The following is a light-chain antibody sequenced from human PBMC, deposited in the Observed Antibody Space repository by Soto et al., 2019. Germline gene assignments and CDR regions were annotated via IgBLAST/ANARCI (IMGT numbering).Light chain of an antibody. Sequence: QSALTQPPSASGSPGQSVTISCTGTSSDVGGHNYVSWYQQHPGKAPKLMIFEVTERPSGVPDRFSGSKSGNTASLSVSGLQADDEAHYYRSSYAGNNIVVFGGGTKLTVL. J-gene: IGLJ2*01. CDR3: SSYAGNNIVV. CDR1: SSDVGGHNY. CDR2: EVT. V-gene: IGLV2-8*01.